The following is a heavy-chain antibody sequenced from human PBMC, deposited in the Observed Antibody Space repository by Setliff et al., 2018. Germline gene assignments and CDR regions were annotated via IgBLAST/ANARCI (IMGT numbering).Heavy chain of an antibody. D-gene: IGHD1-26*01. CDR2: IYYSGST. Sequence: PSETLSLTCTVSGGSISSGGYYWSWVRQHPGKGLEWIGYIYYSGSTYYNPSHKSRVTISVDTSKNQFSLKLSSVTAADTAVYYCARDRRIVGARHAFDIWGQGTMVTVSS. J-gene: IGHJ3*02. CDR3: ARDRRIVGARHAFDI. CDR1: GGSISSGGYY. V-gene: IGHV4-31*03.